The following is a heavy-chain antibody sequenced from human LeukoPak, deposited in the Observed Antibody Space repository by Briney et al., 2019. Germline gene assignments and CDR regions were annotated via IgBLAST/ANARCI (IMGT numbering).Heavy chain of an antibody. Sequence: GGSLRLSCAASGFTVSSDHMSWVRQAPGKGLEWVSVIYAGGSTYYADSVKGRFTISRDNFKHTVFLQMNSVRAEDTAVYYCARVWELSFDYWGQGTLVTVSS. CDR2: IYAGGST. CDR1: GFTVSSDH. V-gene: IGHV3-53*01. CDR3: ARVWELSFDY. J-gene: IGHJ4*02. D-gene: IGHD1-26*01.